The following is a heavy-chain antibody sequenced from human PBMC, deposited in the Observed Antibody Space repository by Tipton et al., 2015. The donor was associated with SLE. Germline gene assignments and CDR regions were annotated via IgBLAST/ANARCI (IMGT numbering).Heavy chain of an antibody. J-gene: IGHJ4*02. D-gene: IGHD7-27*01. V-gene: IGHV3-74*01. CDR3: ARAVTGAGWD. CDR2: INEDGSGT. Sequence: SLRLSCTASGIPFRNHWMHWVRQCPGKGLEWVPRINEDGSGTTYADFVRGRFTIFRDNAKNTLYLQMNSLGLDDMAVYFCARAVTGAGWDWGQGTQVTVSS. CDR1: GIPFRNHW.